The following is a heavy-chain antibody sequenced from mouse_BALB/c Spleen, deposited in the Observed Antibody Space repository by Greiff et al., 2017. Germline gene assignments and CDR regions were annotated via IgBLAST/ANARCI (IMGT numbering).Heavy chain of an antibody. CDR2: ISYDGSN. Sequence: ESGPGLVKPSQSLSLTCSVTGYSITSGYFWNWIRQFPGNKLEWMGYISYDGSNNYNPSLKNRISITRDTSKNQFFLKLNSVTTEDTATYYCARYRYAFAYWGQGTLVTVSA. CDR1: GYSITSGYF. D-gene: IGHD2-14*01. V-gene: IGHV3-6*02. J-gene: IGHJ3*01. CDR3: ARYRYAFAY.